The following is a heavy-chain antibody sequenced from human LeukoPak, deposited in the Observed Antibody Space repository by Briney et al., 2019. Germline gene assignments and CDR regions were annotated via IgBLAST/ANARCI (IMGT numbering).Heavy chain of an antibody. D-gene: IGHD3-10*01. CDR1: GFTFSSYS. Sequence: PGGSLRLSCAASGFTFSSYSLNWVRQAPGKGLEWVSSISSSSNYIYYADSAKGRFTISRDNAKNSLYLQMNSLRAEDTAVYYCARDYMSYYYGSGSYYFDYWGQGTLVTVSS. J-gene: IGHJ4*02. CDR3: ARDYMSYYYGSGSYYFDY. V-gene: IGHV3-21*01. CDR2: ISSSSNYI.